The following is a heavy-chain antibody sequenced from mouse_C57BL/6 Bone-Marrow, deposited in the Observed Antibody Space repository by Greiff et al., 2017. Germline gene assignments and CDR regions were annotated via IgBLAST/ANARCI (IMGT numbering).Heavy chain of an antibody. CDR3: ARGGYFDV. V-gene: IGHV1-81*01. CDR1: GYTFTSYG. Sequence: QVQLQQSGAKLARPGASVKLSCKASGYTFTSYGISWVKQRTGQGLEWIGEIYPRSGNTYYNEKFKGKATLTADKSSSTAYMELRSLTSEDSAVYFCARGGYFDVWGTGTTVTVSS. CDR2: IYPRSGNT. J-gene: IGHJ1*03.